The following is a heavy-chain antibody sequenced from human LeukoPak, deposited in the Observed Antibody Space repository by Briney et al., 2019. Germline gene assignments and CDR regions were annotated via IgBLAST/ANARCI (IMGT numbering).Heavy chain of an antibody. D-gene: IGHD2-15*01. J-gene: IGHJ6*03. V-gene: IGHV3-7*01. CDR3: ARDLAQGLEVGIHYYYYMDV. CDR2: IKQDGSEK. Sequence: PGGSLRLSCAASGFTFSNHWMSWVRQAPGKGLEWVANIKQDGSEKYYVDSVKGRFTISRDNSKNTLYLQMNSLRAEDTAVYYCARDLAQGLEVGIHYYYYMDVWGKGTTVTVSS. CDR1: GFTFSNHW.